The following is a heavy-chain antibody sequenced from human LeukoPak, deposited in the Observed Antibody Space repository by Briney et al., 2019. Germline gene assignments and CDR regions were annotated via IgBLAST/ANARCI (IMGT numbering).Heavy chain of an antibody. Sequence: SETLSLTCTVSGASINSGDYFWSWIRQHPGKGLEWIGYIYYSGSTYYNPSLKSRVTISVDTSKNQFSLNLSSVTAADTALYYCASAPTYYSTPSGYPSWGQGTLVTVSS. D-gene: IGHD3-22*01. J-gene: IGHJ5*02. CDR3: ASAPTYYSTPSGYPS. CDR2: IYYSGST. V-gene: IGHV4-31*03. CDR1: GASINSGDYF.